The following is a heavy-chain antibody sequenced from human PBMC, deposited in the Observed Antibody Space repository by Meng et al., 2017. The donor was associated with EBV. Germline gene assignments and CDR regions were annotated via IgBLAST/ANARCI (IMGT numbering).Heavy chain of an antibody. CDR2: LHHNGST. Sequence: QVQLQQWGAGLLKPSETLSLTCAVYGGSVNGYFWSWIRQPPGKGLEGIVELHHNGSTNYTPSLNSRLRISVYPSKNQFSLNLTSVTAADTAVYYCARISPKRYFFSFSPPSYWGQGTLVTVSS. J-gene: IGHJ4*02. CDR3: ARISPKRYFFSFSPPSY. CDR1: GGSVNGYF. V-gene: IGHV4-34*01. D-gene: IGHD3-9*01.